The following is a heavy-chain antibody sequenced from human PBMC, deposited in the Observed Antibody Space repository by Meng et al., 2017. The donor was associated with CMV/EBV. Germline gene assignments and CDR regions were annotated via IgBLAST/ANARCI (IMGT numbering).Heavy chain of an antibody. J-gene: IGHJ4*02. CDR2: IFYSGST. CDR1: SIRSSNYS. CDR3: ARDHDSSGHYVYYFDS. V-gene: IGHV4-39*07. Sequence: SIRSSNYSWGWIRQPPGKGLEWIGSIFYSGSTYYNLSLKSRVTISVDTSKNQFSLNLTSVTAADTAMYYCARDHDSSGHYVYYFDSWGQGTLVTVSS. D-gene: IGHD3-22*01.